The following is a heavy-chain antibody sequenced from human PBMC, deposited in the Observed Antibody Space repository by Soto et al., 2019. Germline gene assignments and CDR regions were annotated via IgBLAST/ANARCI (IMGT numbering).Heavy chain of an antibody. V-gene: IGHV3-15*01. Sequence: RLSCAASGFTFSNAWMSWVRQAPGKGLEWVGRIKSKTDGGTTDYAAPVKGRFTISRDDSKNTLYLQMNSLKTEDTAVYYCTTVYCSSTSCSKYYYYYGMDVWGQGTTVTVSS. D-gene: IGHD2-2*01. CDR3: TTVYCSSTSCSKYYYYYGMDV. CDR2: IKSKTDGGTT. J-gene: IGHJ6*02. CDR1: GFTFSNAW.